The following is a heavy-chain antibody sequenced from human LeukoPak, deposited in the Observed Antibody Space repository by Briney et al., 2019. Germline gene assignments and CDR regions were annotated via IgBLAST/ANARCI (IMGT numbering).Heavy chain of an antibody. D-gene: IGHD6-19*01. V-gene: IGHV4-59*01. CDR3: ARSHPSGRRYYYYGMDV. CDR1: GGPISSYY. CDR2: IYYSGST. J-gene: IGHJ6*02. Sequence: SETLSLTCTVSGGPISSYYWSWIRQPPGKGLEWIGYIYYSGSTNYNPSLKSRVTISVDTSKNQFSLKLSSVTAADTAVYYCARSHPSGRRYYYYGMDVWGQGTTVTVSS.